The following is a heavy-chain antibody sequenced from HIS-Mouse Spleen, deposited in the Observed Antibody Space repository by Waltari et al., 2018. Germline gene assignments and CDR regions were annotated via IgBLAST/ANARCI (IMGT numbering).Heavy chain of an antibody. CDR2: ISYDGSNK. CDR3: ARDSYSSSWYFDY. D-gene: IGHD6-13*01. CDR1: GFTCSTYA. J-gene: IGHJ4*02. Sequence: QVQLVESGGCVVQPGRSLRLSCAASGFTCSTYAIHLVRPAPGKGLGWVAVISYDGSNKYYADSVKGRFTISRDNSKNTLYLQMNSLRAEDTAVYYCARDSYSSSWYFDYWGQGTLVTVSS. V-gene: IGHV3-30*04.